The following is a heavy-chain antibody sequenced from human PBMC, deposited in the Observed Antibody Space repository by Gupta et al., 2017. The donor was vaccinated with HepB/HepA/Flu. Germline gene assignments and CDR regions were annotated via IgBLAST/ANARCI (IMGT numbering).Heavy chain of an antibody. CDR3: ARDPGYGQSTSFDP. CDR2: IYSGGNT. D-gene: IGHD2-2*03. V-gene: IGHV3-53*01. Sequence: EVQVVESGGGLIQPGGSLRLSCAASGFTVSSSYMSWVRQAPGKGLEWVSVIYSGGNTYYADSVKGRFTISRDNSKNTLYLQMNGLRADDTAVYHCARDPGYGQSTSFDPWGQGTLVTVSS. J-gene: IGHJ5*02. CDR1: GFTVSSSY.